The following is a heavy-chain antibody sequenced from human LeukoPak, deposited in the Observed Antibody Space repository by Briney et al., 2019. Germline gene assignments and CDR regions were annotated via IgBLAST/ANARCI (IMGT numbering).Heavy chain of an antibody. Sequence: GGSLRLSSAASGFTFSSYAMSWVRQAPGKGLEWVSAISGSGGSTYYADSVKGRFTISRDNSKNTLYLQMNSLRAEDTAVYYCAKGSEYYDILTGPDYWGQGTLVTVSS. J-gene: IGHJ4*02. CDR3: AKGSEYYDILTGPDY. V-gene: IGHV3-23*01. CDR2: ISGSGGST. D-gene: IGHD3-9*01. CDR1: GFTFSSYA.